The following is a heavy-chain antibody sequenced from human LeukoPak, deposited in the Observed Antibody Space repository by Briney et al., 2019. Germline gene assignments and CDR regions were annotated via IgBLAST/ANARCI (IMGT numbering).Heavy chain of an antibody. CDR2: ISYTGTYI. V-gene: IGHV3-21*01. CDR3: ARGYAFDI. Sequence: GGSLRLSCAASAFSLSAYNMNWVRQAPGKGLEWVSSISYTGTYIYYADSVKGRFTISRDNAQNSLYLQMNSLRAEDTAVYYCARGYAFDIWGQGTMVTVSS. CDR1: AFSLSAYN. J-gene: IGHJ3*02.